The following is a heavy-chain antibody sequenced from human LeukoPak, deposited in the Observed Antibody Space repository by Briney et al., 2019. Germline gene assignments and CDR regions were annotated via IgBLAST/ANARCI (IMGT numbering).Heavy chain of an antibody. Sequence: ASVKVSCKVSGYTLTELSMHWVRQAPGKGLEWMGGFDPEDGETIYAQKFQGRVTMTEDTSTDTAYMELSSLRSEDTAVYYCVSLTGYYEVENYWGQGTLVTVSS. V-gene: IGHV1-24*01. CDR3: VSLTGYYEVENY. CDR2: FDPEDGET. J-gene: IGHJ4*02. D-gene: IGHD3-9*01. CDR1: GYTLTELS.